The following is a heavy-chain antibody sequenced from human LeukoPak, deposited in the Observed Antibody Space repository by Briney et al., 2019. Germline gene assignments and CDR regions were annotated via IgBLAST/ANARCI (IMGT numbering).Heavy chain of an antibody. Sequence: ASVKVSCKASGYTFTSYDINWVRQATGQGLEWMGWMNPNSGNTGYAQKFQGRVTMTRNTSISTAYMELSSLRSEDTAVYYCARKGTVSPEGYYYGMDVWGQGTTVTVSS. V-gene: IGHV1-8*01. D-gene: IGHD1-1*01. CDR1: GYTFTSYD. CDR2: MNPNSGNT. J-gene: IGHJ6*02. CDR3: ARKGTVSPEGYYYGMDV.